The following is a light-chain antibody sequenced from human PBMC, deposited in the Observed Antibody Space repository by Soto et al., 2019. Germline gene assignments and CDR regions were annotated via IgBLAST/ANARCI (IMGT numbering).Light chain of an antibody. V-gene: IGLV2-23*01. CDR3: CSYAGSGTFV. Sequence: QSALTQPASVSGSPGQSITISCTGTSSDVGSYDLVSWYQQPPGKAPKLMIYEDTKRPSGISTRFSGSNSGNAASLTISGLQAEDEADYYCCSYAGSGTFVFGTGTKLTVL. CDR2: EDT. CDR1: SSDVGSYDL. J-gene: IGLJ1*01.